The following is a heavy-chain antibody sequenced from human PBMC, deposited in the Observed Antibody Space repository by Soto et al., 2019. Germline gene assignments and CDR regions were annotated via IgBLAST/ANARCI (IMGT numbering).Heavy chain of an antibody. CDR3: ASYDILTGYSPGFDY. CDR1: GFTFSSYA. J-gene: IGHJ4*02. Sequence: GSLRLSCAASGFTFSSYAMHWVRQAPGKGLEWVAVISYDGSNKYYADSVKGRFTISRDNSKNTLYLQMNSLRAEDTAVYYCASYDILTGYSPGFDYWGQGTLVTVSS. CDR2: ISYDGSNK. V-gene: IGHV3-30-3*01. D-gene: IGHD3-9*01.